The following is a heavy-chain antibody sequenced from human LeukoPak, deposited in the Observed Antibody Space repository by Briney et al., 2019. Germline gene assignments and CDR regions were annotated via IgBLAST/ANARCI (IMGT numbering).Heavy chain of an antibody. D-gene: IGHD6-13*01. CDR3: ARGSSWYSASDY. Sequence: SVKVSCKASGGTFSSYAISWMRQAPGQGLEWMGRIIPILGIANYAQKFQGRVTITADKSTSTAYMELSSLRSEDTAVYYCARGSSWYSASDYWGQGTLVTVSS. CDR2: IIPILGIA. V-gene: IGHV1-69*04. J-gene: IGHJ4*02. CDR1: GGTFSSYA.